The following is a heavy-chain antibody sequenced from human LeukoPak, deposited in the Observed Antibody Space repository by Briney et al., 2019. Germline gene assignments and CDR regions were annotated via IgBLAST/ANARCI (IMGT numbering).Heavy chain of an antibody. J-gene: IGHJ4*02. V-gene: IGHV4-38-2*02. Sequence: SETLSLICTVSGGSISSGYYWGWIRQPPVKGLEWIGSIYHSGSTYYNPSLKSRVTISVDTSKNQFSLKLSSVTAADTAVYYCARVGEYYDSSGFDYWGQGTLVTVSS. D-gene: IGHD3-22*01. CDR3: ARVGEYYDSSGFDY. CDR1: GGSISSGYY. CDR2: IYHSGST.